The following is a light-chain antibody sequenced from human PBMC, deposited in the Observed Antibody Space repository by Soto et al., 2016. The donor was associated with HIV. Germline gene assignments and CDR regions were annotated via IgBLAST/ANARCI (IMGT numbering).Light chain of an antibody. Sequence: SYELTQPPSVSVAPGKTARITCGGNNIGTKNVHWYQQKPGQAPVLVAYDDSDRPSGIPERFSGSNSGNTATLTISRVEAGDEADYYCQVLDSSSDHYVFGTGTKVTVL. V-gene: IGLV3-21*03. CDR3: QVLDSSSDHYV. CDR1: NIGTKN. CDR2: DDS. J-gene: IGLJ1*01.